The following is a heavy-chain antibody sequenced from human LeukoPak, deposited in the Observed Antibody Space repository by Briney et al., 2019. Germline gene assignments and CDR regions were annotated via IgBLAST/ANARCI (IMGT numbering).Heavy chain of an antibody. CDR1: GGSISSGDYY. D-gene: IGHD1-26*01. J-gene: IGHJ4*02. V-gene: IGHV4-30-4*01. CDR3: ARLKVDANNYFDY. Sequence: SETLSLTCTVSGGSISSGDYYWSWIRQPPGKGLEWIGYIYYSGSSYFSPYLKSRVTISVDTSKNQFSLKLSSVTAADTALYYCARLKVDANNYFDYWGQGNLVTVSS. CDR2: IYYSGSS.